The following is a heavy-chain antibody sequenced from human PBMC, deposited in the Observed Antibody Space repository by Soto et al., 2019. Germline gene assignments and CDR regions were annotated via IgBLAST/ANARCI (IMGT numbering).Heavy chain of an antibody. CDR2: ISAYNGNT. V-gene: IGHV1-18*01. CDR3: TRGFQVDKNFDF. Sequence: ASVKVSCKASGYTFTSYGISWVRQAPGQGLEWMGWISAYNGNTNYAQKLQARVAMTTDTSTSTAYMELRSLRSDDTAVYYCTRGFQVDKNFDFWGQGTLVTVSS. CDR1: GYTFTSYG. D-gene: IGHD1-26*01. J-gene: IGHJ4*02.